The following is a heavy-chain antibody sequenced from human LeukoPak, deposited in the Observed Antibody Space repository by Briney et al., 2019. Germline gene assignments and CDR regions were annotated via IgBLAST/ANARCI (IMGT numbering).Heavy chain of an antibody. CDR2: IYSGGST. D-gene: IGHD5-12*01. J-gene: IGHJ4*02. V-gene: IGHV3-53*01. CDR1: GFTVSSNY. Sequence: GGSLRLSCAASGFTVSSNYMSWVRQAPGKGLEWVSVIYSGGSTYYADSVKGRFTISRDNSKNTLYLQMNSLRAEDTAVYYCAREPYGGYDGYWGQGTLVTVSS. CDR3: AREPYGGYDGY.